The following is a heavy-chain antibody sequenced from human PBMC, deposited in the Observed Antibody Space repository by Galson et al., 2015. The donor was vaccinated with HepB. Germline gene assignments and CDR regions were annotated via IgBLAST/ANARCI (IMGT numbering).Heavy chain of an antibody. CDR2: IDTAGDT. CDR1: GFTFSDYD. D-gene: IGHD3-22*01. V-gene: IGHV3-13*01. CDR3: ARGGFFSSDNWFDS. J-gene: IGHJ5*01. Sequence: SLRLSCAASGFTFSDYDMHWVRQPTGKGLEWVSGIDTAGDTYYPGSVKGRFTISRENAKNSLSLQIDSLTAGDTAVYYCARGGFFSSDNWFDSWGQGTLVIVSS.